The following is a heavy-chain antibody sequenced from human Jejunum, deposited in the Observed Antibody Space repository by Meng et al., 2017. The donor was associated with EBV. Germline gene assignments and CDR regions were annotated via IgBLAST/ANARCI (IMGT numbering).Heavy chain of an antibody. CDR3: ARLFCGDDCLSTYYFDS. CDR1: AHSFSSQG. J-gene: IGHJ4*02. V-gene: IGHV1-69*06. Sequence: QGELCQLRTWVKKPGCSVMLSCKPSAHSFSSQGAGRVRLASGQGPECLGGILPVFGTSNYPLRFQDRVTITAEKSTNTGYMELGGLRSDDTAIYYCARLFCGDDCLSTYYFDSWGQGTLVTVSS. D-gene: IGHD2-21*01. CDR2: ILPVFGTS.